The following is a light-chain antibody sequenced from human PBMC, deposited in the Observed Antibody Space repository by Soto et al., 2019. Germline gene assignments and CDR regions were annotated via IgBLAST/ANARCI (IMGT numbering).Light chain of an antibody. J-gene: IGLJ1*01. CDR2: EVS. V-gene: IGLV2-14*01. CDR3: SSYTSSSTPYV. Sequence: QSVLTHPASVSGSPGQSITIYCTGTSSDVGGYNYVSWYQQHPGKAPKLMIYEVSNRPSGVSNRFSGSKSGNTASLTISGLQAEDEADYYCSSYTSSSTPYVFGTGTKLTVL. CDR1: SSDVGGYNY.